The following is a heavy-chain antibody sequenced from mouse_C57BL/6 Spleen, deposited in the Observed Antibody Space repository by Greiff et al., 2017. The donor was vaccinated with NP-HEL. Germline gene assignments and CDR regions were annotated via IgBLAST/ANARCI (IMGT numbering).Heavy chain of an antibody. CDR3: AREIQLRLRGFAY. CDR2: IYPRSGNT. V-gene: IGHV1-81*01. CDR1: GYTFTSYG. Sequence: QVQLQQSGAELARPGASVKLSCKASGYTFTSYGISWVKQRTGQGLEWIGEIYPRSGNTYYNEKFKGKATLTADKSSSTAYMELRSLTSEDSAVYFCAREIQLRLRGFAYWGKGTLVTVSA. D-gene: IGHD3-2*02. J-gene: IGHJ3*01.